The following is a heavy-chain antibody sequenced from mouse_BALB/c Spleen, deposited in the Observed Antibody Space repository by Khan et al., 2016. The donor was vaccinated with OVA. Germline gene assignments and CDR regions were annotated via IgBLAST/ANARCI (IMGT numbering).Heavy chain of an antibody. CDR1: GDSITSGF. CDR2: VTYSGNT. V-gene: IGHV3-8*02. CDR3: ASSYGSWTMDY. J-gene: IGHJ4*01. Sequence: VQLQQSGPSLVKPSQTLSLTCSVTGDSITSGFLNWIRKFPGNKFEYMGYVTYSGNTYYNPSLKSRISITRDTSKSQYYLQLNSVTTEDTATYCCASSYGSWTMDYWGQGTSVTVSS. D-gene: IGHD1-1*01.